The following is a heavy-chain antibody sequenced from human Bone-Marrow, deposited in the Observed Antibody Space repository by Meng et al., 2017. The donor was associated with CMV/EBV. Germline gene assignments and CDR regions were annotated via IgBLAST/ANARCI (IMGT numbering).Heavy chain of an antibody. D-gene: IGHD5-12*01. CDR1: GGSISSSSYY. J-gene: IGHJ4*02. CDR2: IYHSGST. Sequence: SETLSLTCTVSGGSISSSSYYWGWIRQPPGKGLEWIGSIYHSGSTYYNPSLKSRVTISVDTSKNQFSLKLSSVTAADTAVYYCARSAPGYSGYDWGGGDYWGQGTLVTVSS. CDR3: ARSAPGYSGYDWGGGDY. V-gene: IGHV4-39*07.